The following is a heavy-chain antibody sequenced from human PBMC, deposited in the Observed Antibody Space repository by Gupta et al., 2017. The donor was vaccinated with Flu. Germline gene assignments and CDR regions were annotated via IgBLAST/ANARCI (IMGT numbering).Heavy chain of an antibody. CDR3: ARGLGSRWGYYYYGMDV. V-gene: IGHV4-34*01. D-gene: IGHD3-16*01. J-gene: IGHJ6*02. Sequence: QVQLQQRGAGLLKPSETLSLTCAVYGGSFSGYYWSWIRQPPGKGLEWIGEINHSGSTNYNPSLKSRVTISVDTSTNQFSLKLSSVTAADTAVYYCARGLGSRWGYYYYGMDVWGQGTTVTVSS. CDR1: GGSFSGYY. CDR2: INHSGST.